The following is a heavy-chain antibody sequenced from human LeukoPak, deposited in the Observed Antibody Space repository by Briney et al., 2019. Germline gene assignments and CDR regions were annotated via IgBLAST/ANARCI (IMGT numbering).Heavy chain of an antibody. CDR3: ARDPGIAARGGLYMDV. CDR2: IYSGGST. V-gene: IGHV3-66*02. Sequence: GGSLRLSCAASGFSVSLNYMTWVRQAPGKGLEWVSVIYSGGSTYYADSVKGRFTISRDNSKNTLYLQMNSLRVEDTAVYYCARDPGIAARGGLYMDVWGKGTTVTVSS. CDR1: GFSVSLNY. D-gene: IGHD6-13*01. J-gene: IGHJ6*03.